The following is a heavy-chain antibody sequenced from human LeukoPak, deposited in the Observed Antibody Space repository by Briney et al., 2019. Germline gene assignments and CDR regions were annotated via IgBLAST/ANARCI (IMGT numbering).Heavy chain of an antibody. CDR1: GFTFSSYW. V-gene: IGHV3-7*01. CDR3: ARDEDYGSGSYYNRWFDP. Sequence: GGSLRLSFAASGFTFSSYWMSWVRQAPGKGLEWVANIKQDGSEKYYVDSVKGRFTISRDNAKNSLYLQMNSLRAEDTAVYYCARDEDYGSGSYYNRWFDPWGQGTLVTVSS. D-gene: IGHD3-10*01. J-gene: IGHJ5*02. CDR2: IKQDGSEK.